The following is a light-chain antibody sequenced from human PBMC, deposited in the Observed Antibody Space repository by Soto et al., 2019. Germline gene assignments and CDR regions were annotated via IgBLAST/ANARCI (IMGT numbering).Light chain of an antibody. J-gene: IGLJ2*01. V-gene: IGLV2-14*01. CDR3: GSFESDNICVV. Sequence: QSALTQPASVSGSPGQSITISCTGTSSDVGGYKYVSWYQQHPGKAPKLIIYEVTNRPSGVSNRFSGSKSGNTASLSISGLQAEEEADYYCGSFESDNICVVFCAGTKVTGL. CDR1: SSDVGGYKY. CDR2: EVT.